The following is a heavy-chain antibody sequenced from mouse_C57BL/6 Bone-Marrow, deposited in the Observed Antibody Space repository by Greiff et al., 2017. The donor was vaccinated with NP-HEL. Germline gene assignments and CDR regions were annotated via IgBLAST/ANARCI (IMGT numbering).Heavy chain of an antibody. V-gene: IGHV1-7*01. D-gene: IGHD3-2*02. J-gene: IGHJ2*01. Sequence: VQLQQSGAELAKPGASVKLSCKASGYTFTAYWMHWVKQRPGQGLEWIGYINPSSGSTKYNQKFKNKATLTADKSSSTAYMQLSSLTYEDSAVDYCAREDDSADHDDRGKGTTLTV. CDR1: GYTFTAYW. CDR3: AREDDSADHDD. CDR2: INPSSGST.